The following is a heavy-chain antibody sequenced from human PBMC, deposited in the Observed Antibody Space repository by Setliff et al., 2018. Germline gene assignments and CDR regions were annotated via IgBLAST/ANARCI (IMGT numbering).Heavy chain of an antibody. J-gene: IGHJ4*02. V-gene: IGHV1-18*04. CDR1: GYTFTDFG. CDR3: ARINFYVSSGYYYAPEL. CDR2: IIPMFRTG. D-gene: IGHD3-22*01. Sequence: ASVKVSCKASGYTFTDFGISWVRQAPGQGLEWMGGIIPMFRTGKYAQRFQGRVTVTTDTSTTTAYMELRSLRADDTAVYYCARINFYVSSGYYYAPELWGQGTTVTVS.